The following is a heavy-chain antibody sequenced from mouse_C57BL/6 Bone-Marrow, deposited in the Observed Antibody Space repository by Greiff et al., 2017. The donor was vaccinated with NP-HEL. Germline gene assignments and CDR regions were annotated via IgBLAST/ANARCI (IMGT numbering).Heavy chain of an antibody. V-gene: IGHV1-74*01. J-gene: IGHJ3*01. Sequence: VQLQQPGAELVKPGASVKVSCKASGYTFTSYWMHWVKQRPGQGLEWIGRLHPSDSDTNYNQKFKGKATLTVYKSSSTAYMQLSSLTSEDSAVYYCAIYYYGRAWFAYWGQGTLVTVSA. CDR1: GYTFTSYW. D-gene: IGHD1-1*01. CDR3: AIYYYGRAWFAY. CDR2: LHPSDSDT.